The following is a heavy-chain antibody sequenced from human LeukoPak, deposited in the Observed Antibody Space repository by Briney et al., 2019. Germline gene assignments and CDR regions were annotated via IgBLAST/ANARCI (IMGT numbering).Heavy chain of an antibody. CDR3: ARNPPGIVGAPTHYCYYMNV. D-gene: IGHD1-26*01. CDR2: IKQDGSEK. V-gene: IGHV3-7*01. J-gene: IGHJ6*03. CDR1: GFTFSTYW. Sequence: GGSLRLSCAASGFTFSTYWMSWVRQAPGKGLEWVANIKQDGSEKNYVDSVKGRFTISRDNAKNSLYLQMNSLTAEDTAVYYCARNPPGIVGAPTHYCYYMNVWGRGTTVTISS.